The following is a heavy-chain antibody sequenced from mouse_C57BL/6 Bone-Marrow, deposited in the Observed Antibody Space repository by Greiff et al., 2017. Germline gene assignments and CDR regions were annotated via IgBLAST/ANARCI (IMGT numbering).Heavy chain of an antibody. D-gene: IGHD3-2*02. CDR2: ISSGSSTI. V-gene: IGHV5-17*01. Sequence: EGMLVLSGGGLVKPGGSLKLSCAASGFTFSDYGMHWVRQAPEKGLEWVAYISSGSSTIYYADTVKGRFTISRDNAKNTLFLQMTSLRSEDTAMYYCARPLSQSPYAMDYWGQGTSVTVSS. CDR3: ARPLSQSPYAMDY. J-gene: IGHJ4*01. CDR1: GFTFSDYG.